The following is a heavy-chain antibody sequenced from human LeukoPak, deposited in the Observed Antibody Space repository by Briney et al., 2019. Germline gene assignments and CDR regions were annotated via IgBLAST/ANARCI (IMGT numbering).Heavy chain of an antibody. CDR2: IYYSGGT. Sequence: PETLSLTCTVSGGSISTYYWSWIRQPPGKGLEWIGWIYYSGGTSYNPSLKSRVSISVDTSKNQFSLKVSSVTAADTAVYYCARRELLSTPDAFDIWGQGTMVTVSS. CDR1: GGSISTYY. J-gene: IGHJ3*02. V-gene: IGHV4-59*08. D-gene: IGHD3-10*01. CDR3: ARRELLSTPDAFDI.